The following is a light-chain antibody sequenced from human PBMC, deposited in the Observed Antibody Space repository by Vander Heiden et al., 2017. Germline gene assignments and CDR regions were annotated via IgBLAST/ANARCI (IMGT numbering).Light chain of an antibody. J-gene: IGKJ2*01. CDR3: QRYASSPYT. CDR2: GAS. CDR1: QSVSSSY. Sequence: EIVLTQSPGTLSLSPGERATLSCRASQSVSSSYLAWYQQKPGQAPRLLIYGASSRATGIPDRFSGSGSGTDFTLTISRLEPEDFAVYYCQRYASSPYTFGQGTKLEIK. V-gene: IGKV3-20*01.